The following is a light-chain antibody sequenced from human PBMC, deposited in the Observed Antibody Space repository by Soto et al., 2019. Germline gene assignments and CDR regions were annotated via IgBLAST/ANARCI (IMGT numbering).Light chain of an antibody. CDR3: QQYGSSPG. CDR1: QSVSSNY. Sequence: EIVLTQSPGTLSFSPGERATLSCRASQSVSSNYLAWYQQTPGQTPRLLIYGASSRATGIPDSFSGSGSGTDFTLTISRLEPEDFAVYYCQQYGSSPGFVQGTRLEIK. V-gene: IGKV3-20*01. J-gene: IGKJ5*01. CDR2: GAS.